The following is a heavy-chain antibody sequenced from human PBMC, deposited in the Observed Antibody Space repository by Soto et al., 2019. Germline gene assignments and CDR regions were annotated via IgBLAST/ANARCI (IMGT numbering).Heavy chain of an antibody. CDR1: GFTVSNYA. V-gene: IGHV3-23*01. CDR3: AKGKYCSGGSCYFRG. J-gene: IGHJ4*02. CDR2: ISGSGGSS. D-gene: IGHD2-15*01. Sequence: PGGSLRPSCATSGFTVSNYAMSWVRQAPGKGLEWVSGISGSGGSSYYADSVKGRFTISRDNSKNTLYLQMNSLRAEDTAVYYCAKGKYCSGGSCYFRGWGQGTLVTVSS.